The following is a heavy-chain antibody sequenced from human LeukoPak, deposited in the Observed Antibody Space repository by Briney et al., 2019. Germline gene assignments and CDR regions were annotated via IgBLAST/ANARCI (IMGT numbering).Heavy chain of an antibody. Sequence: SETLSLTRTVSGGSITSRGYYWGWIRQPPGKGLEWIGTIYYSGSAYYNPSLKSRVTISVDTPKNQFSLELGSVTAADTAVYYCARHVYYCTGSTCPSHFDYWGQGALVTVSS. CDR3: ARHVYYCTGSTCPSHFDY. J-gene: IGHJ4*02. V-gene: IGHV4-39*01. CDR1: GGSITSRGYY. D-gene: IGHD2-8*02. CDR2: IYYSGSA.